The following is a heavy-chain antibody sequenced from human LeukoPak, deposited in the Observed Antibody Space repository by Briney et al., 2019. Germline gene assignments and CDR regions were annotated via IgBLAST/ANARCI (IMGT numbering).Heavy chain of an antibody. J-gene: IGHJ3*01. V-gene: IGHV3-23*01. CDR1: GFTFRGAA. Sequence: GGSLRLSCAVAGFTFRGAAMTWVRQAPGKGLEWVSLISSSGNNAYYADSVKGRFTISRDNSKNTLSLQMNSLRVEDTAIYYCAKDIQLSTWGLGTRVTVSS. CDR3: AKDIQLST. D-gene: IGHD5-24*01. CDR2: ISSSGNNA.